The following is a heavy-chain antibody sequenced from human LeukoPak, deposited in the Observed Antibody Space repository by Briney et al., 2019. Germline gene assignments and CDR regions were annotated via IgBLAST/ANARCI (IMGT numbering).Heavy chain of an antibody. D-gene: IGHD1-26*01. CDR2: ISYDGSNK. Sequence: GRSLRLSCAASGFTFSSYAMHWVRQAPGKGLEWVAVISYDGSNKYYADSVKGRFTISRDNSKNTLYLQMNSLRAEDTAVYYCAKEKYSGSYGGYFDYWGQGTLVTVSS. V-gene: IGHV3-30-3*01. CDR3: AKEKYSGSYGGYFDY. J-gene: IGHJ4*02. CDR1: GFTFSSYA.